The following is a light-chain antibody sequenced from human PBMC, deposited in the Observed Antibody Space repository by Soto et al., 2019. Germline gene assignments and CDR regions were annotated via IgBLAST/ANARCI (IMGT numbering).Light chain of an antibody. CDR1: SSDVGGYSY. CDR2: EVS. Sequence: QSVLTQPASVSGSPGQSITISCTGTSSDVGGYSYVSWYQQHPGKAPKLMIYEVSNRPSGVSNRFSGSKSGNTASLTISGLQAEDEADYYCSSYTSSSSVVFGGETKLTVL. J-gene: IGLJ2*01. CDR3: SSYTSSSSVV. V-gene: IGLV2-14*01.